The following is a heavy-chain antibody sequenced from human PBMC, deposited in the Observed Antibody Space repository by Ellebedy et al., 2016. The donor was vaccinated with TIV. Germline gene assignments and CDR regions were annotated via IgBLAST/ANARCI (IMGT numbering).Heavy chain of an antibody. D-gene: IGHD1-26*01. V-gene: IGHV4-31*03. J-gene: IGHJ3*01. CDR2: IYSDGST. CDR3: ARAYRVSRGYSPKDAFDV. CDR1: GGSISSGGYY. Sequence: SETLSLTXTVSGGSISSGGYYWNWIRQHPGKGLEWIGHIYSDGSTYYNPSLKSRLTISIDTSKNQFSLNLDSLTAADSAIYYCARAYRVSRGYSPKDAFDVWGQGTMVTVSS.